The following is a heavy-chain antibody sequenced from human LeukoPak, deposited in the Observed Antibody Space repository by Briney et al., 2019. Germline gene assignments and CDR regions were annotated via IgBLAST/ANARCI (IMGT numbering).Heavy chain of an antibody. CDR3: ARNDHDILTGYYNYYFDY. D-gene: IGHD3-9*01. Sequence: SVKVSCKASGGTFSSYAISWVRQAPGQGLEWMGGIIPIFGTANYAQKFQGRVTITADKSTSTAYMELSSLRSEDTAVYYCARNDHDILTGYYNYYFDYWGQGTLVTVSS. CDR2: IIPIFGTA. CDR1: GGTFSSYA. J-gene: IGHJ4*02. V-gene: IGHV1-69*06.